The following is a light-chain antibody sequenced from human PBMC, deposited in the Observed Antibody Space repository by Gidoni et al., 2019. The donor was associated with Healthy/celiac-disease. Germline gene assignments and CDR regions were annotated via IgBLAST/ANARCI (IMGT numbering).Light chain of an antibody. CDR2: AAS. Sequence: DIQMTQSPSSLSASVGDRVTITCRASQSISSYLNWYQQKPGEAPKLLIYAASSLQSGVPSRFSGSGSGTDFTLTIISLQPEDFATYSCQQSYSTLFLTFGGGTKVEIK. CDR3: QQSYSTLFLT. CDR1: QSISSY. J-gene: IGKJ4*01. V-gene: IGKV1-39*01.